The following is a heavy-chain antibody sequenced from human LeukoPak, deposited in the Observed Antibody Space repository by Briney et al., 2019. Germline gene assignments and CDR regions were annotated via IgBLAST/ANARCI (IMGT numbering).Heavy chain of an antibody. CDR2: IYYSGRT. V-gene: IGHV4-39*01. CDR1: GGYLSTSNYY. Sequence: PSETLSLTCSVSGGYLSTSNYYWGWIRQPPGKGLEWIGTIYYSGRTYYNPSLQSRVTISLDTSQNPLSLQVRSVTVVDTAVYYCARFFYYDASLPPYWGQGTLVTVSS. J-gene: IGHJ4*02. CDR3: ARFFYYDASLPPY. D-gene: IGHD3-16*01.